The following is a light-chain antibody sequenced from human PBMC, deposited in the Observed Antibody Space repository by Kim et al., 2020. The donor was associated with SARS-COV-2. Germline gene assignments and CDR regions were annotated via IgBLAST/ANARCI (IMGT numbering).Light chain of an antibody. Sequence: APGKTARITGGGNNSGRETVNWYQQKPGQATVLVIHYDSDRPSGIPERFSGSNSGNTATLTISRVEAGDEAEYYCQVWDTSSDHWVFGGGTQLTVL. J-gene: IGLJ3*02. CDR2: YDS. V-gene: IGLV3-21*04. CDR1: NSGRET. CDR3: QVWDTSSDHWV.